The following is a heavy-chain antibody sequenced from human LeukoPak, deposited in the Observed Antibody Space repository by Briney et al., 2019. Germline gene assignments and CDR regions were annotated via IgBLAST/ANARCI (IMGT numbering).Heavy chain of an antibody. Sequence: PGRSLRLSCAASGFTFSSYGMHWVRQAPGKGLEWVAVISYDGSNKYYADSVKGRFTISRDNSKNTLYLQMNSLRAEDTAVYYCARVLIAAAGNYYYYYGMDVWGQGTTVTVSS. CDR3: ARVLIAAAGNYYYYYGMDV. V-gene: IGHV3-30*03. J-gene: IGHJ6*02. CDR1: GFTFSSYG. CDR2: ISYDGSNK. D-gene: IGHD6-13*01.